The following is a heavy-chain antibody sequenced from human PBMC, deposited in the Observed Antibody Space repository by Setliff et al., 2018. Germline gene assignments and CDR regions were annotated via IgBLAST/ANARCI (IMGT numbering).Heavy chain of an antibody. Sequence: PSETLSLTCGVYGGSFSGYYWSWIRPPPGKRLEWIGEIIHSGSTNYNPSLKSRVTISMDTSKNQFSLKVSSVTAADTAVYYCAREVDIPIQSDGFDIWGRGSMVTVSS. D-gene: IGHD5-12*01. CDR2: IIHSGST. V-gene: IGHV4-34*12. J-gene: IGHJ3*02. CDR1: GGSFSGYY. CDR3: AREVDIPIQSDGFDI.